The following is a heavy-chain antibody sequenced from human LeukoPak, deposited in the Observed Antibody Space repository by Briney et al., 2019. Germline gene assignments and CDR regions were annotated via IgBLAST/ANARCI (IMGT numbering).Heavy chain of an antibody. V-gene: IGHV3-74*01. CDR3: ARELGDMDV. D-gene: IGHD3-3*01. Sequence: GGSLRLSCAASGFTFNIHWMHWVRQAPGKGLAWVAGISGDGTDPKYAESVKGRFTISRDNGENTLYLQMNSLRNEDTALDYCARELGDMDVWGKGTTVTVSS. J-gene: IGHJ6*03. CDR2: ISGDGTDP. CDR1: GFTFNIHW.